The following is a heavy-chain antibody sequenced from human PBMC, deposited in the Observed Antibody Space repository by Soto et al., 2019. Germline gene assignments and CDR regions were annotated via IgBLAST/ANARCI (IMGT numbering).Heavy chain of an antibody. Sequence: GFPRLSCAASGFTFRSFTMNWGRQAPGKGLEWVSTISSNSAYIYYTDALRGRFTISRDNAKNSLHLQMNSLRAEDTAVYYCTRDASRDSSARGWFDPXGPGTLVTVS. J-gene: IGHJ5*02. V-gene: IGHV3-21*01. CDR3: TRDASRDSSARGWFDP. CDR2: ISSNSAYI. CDR1: GFTFRSFT. D-gene: IGHD6-13*01.